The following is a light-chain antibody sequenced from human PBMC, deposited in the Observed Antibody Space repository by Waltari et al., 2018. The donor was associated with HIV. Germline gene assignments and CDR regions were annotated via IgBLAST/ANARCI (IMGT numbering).Light chain of an antibody. Sequence: QAAVTQEPSMTVSPGGTIILTCGSSAGQGTRKNSAYWFQQNPGQAPTTLIFDSTKRHSWTPARFSGFLLGDKAVLTLSGALSEDEAFYYCLLFFGATRIFGGGTMVTV. V-gene: IGLV7-46*01. CDR1: AGQGTRKNS. CDR3: LLFFGATRI. J-gene: IGLJ2*01. CDR2: DST.